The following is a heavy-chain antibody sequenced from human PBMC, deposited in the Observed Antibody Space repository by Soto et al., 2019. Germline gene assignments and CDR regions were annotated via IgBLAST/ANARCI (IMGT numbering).Heavy chain of an antibody. Sequence: QVQLVESGGGLVKPGRSLRLSCAASGFTFSDYYMSWIRQAPGKGLEWVSYISSSGSTIYYADSVKGRFTISRDNAKNSLYLQMNSLRAEDTAVYYCARVEVVVAATAYYYGMDVWGQGTTVTVSS. CDR3: ARVEVVVAATAYYYGMDV. V-gene: IGHV3-11*01. D-gene: IGHD2-15*01. J-gene: IGHJ6*02. CDR1: GFTFSDYY. CDR2: ISSSGSTI.